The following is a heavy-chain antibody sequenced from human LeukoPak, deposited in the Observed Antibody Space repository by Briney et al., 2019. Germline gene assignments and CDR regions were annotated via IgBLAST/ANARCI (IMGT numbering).Heavy chain of an antibody. CDR1: GFTFSSYA. Sequence: PGGSLRLSCAASGFTFSSYAMHWVRQAPGKGLEWVAVISYDGSNKYYADSVKGRFTISRDNSKNTLYLQMNSLRAEDTAVYYCPRDGSGYCSSTSCQLYYYYMDVWGKGTTVTVSS. D-gene: IGHD2-2*01. J-gene: IGHJ6*03. V-gene: IGHV3-30-3*01. CDR3: PRDGSGYCSSTSCQLYYYYMDV. CDR2: ISYDGSNK.